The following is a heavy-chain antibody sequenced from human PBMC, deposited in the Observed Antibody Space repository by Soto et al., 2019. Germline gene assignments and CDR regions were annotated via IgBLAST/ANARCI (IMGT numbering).Heavy chain of an antibody. D-gene: IGHD2-2*01. CDR2: IYYSGST. J-gene: IGHJ4*02. CDR3: ARCRSTSCHLFDY. V-gene: IGHV4-59*01. Sequence: NPSETLSLTCTVSGGSISSYYWSWIRQPPGKGLEWIGYIYYSGSTNYNPSLKSRVTISVDTSKNQFSLKLSSVTAADTAVYYCARCRSTSCHLFDYWGQGTLVTVSS. CDR1: GGSISSYY.